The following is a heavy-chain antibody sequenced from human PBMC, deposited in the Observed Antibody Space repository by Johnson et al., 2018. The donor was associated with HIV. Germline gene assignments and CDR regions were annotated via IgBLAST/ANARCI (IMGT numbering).Heavy chain of an antibody. CDR1: GFTFSDYY. D-gene: IGHD4-23*01. CDR3: ARRTVVTPGAFDI. CDR2: ISSSRSTI. Sequence: QVQLVESGGGLVKPGGSLRLSCAASGFTFSDYYMSWLRQAPGKGLEWVSYISSSRSTIYFSDSVNGLFTISRDNAKNSLYLQMNRLRAEDTAVYYCARRTVVTPGAFDIWGQGTMVTVSS. V-gene: IGHV3-11*04. J-gene: IGHJ3*02.